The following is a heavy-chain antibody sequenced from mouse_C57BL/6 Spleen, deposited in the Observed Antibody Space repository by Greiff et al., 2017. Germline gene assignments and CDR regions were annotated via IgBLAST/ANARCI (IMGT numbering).Heavy chain of an antibody. Sequence: QVQLQQPGAELVRPGSSVKLSCKASGYTFTSYWMHWVKQRPIQGLEWIGNIDPSDSETHYNQKFKDKATLTVDKSSSTAYMQLSSLTSEDSAVYYCAIEYDGGYYAMDYWGQGTSVTVSS. CDR2: IDPSDSET. CDR1: GYTFTSYW. CDR3: AIEYDGGYYAMDY. V-gene: IGHV1-52*01. D-gene: IGHD2-14*01. J-gene: IGHJ4*01.